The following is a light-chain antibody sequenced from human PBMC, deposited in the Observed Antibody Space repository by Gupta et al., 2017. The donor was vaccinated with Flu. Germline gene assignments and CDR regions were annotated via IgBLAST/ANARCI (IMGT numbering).Light chain of an antibody. CDR3: QQRSDLPMYT. CDR2: DTS. CDR1: QSVSTY. Sequence: ATLSWCQGERAILSCRASQSVSTYLAWYQQKPGQAPRLLMYDTSKRVAGIPARFSGSGSGTDFTLTISTLEPEDFAVYYCQQRSDLPMYTFGQGTRLEIK. V-gene: IGKV3-11*01. J-gene: IGKJ2*01.